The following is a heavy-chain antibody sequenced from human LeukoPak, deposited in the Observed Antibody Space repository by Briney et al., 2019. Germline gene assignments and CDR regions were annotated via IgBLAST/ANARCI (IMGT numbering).Heavy chain of an antibody. CDR3: ARDYSRLVVAPNWFDP. CDR2: ISSSSSYI. D-gene: IGHD2-15*01. V-gene: IGHV3-21*01. J-gene: IGHJ5*02. Sequence: GGSLRLSCAASGFTFSSYSMNWVRQAPGKGLEWVSSISSSSSYIYYADSVKGRFTISRDNAKNSVYLQMNSLRAEDTAVYYCARDYSRLVVAPNWFDPWGQGTLVTVSS. CDR1: GFTFSSYS.